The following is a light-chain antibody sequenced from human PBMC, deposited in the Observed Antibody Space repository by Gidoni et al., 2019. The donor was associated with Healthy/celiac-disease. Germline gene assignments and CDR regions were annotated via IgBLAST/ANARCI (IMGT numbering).Light chain of an antibody. CDR3: QQYDNLLSFT. CDR2: DAS. Sequence: DIQMTQYPSSLYASVGDRVTITCQASQDISNYLNWYQHKPGKDPKLLIYDASNLETGVPSRFSGSRSGTDFTFTISSLQPEDIATYYCQQYDNLLSFTFGPGTKVDIK. V-gene: IGKV1-33*01. CDR1: QDISNY. J-gene: IGKJ3*01.